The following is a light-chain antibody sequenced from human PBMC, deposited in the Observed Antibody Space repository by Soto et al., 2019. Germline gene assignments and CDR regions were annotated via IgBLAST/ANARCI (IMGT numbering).Light chain of an antibody. V-gene: IGLV2-11*01. CDR1: SSDVGGYHS. Sequence: QSVLTQPRSVSGSPGQSVTISCTGTSSDVGGYHSVSWYQQHPGKAPKLMIYDVSKRPSGVPDRFSGSKSGNTASLTISGLQAEDEADYCCRSYAGSFLYVFGTGTKLTVL. J-gene: IGLJ1*01. CDR3: RSYAGSFLYV. CDR2: DVS.